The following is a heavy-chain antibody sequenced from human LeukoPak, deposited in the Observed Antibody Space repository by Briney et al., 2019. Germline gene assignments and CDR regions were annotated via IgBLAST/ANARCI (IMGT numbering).Heavy chain of an antibody. CDR2: IYSGGST. CDR3: ARDKPDSRYCSGGSCYVSDY. D-gene: IGHD2-15*01. Sequence: TGGSLRLSCAASGFTVSSNYMSWVRQAPGKGLEWVSVIYSGGSTYYADSVKGRLTISRDNSKNTLYLQMNSLRAEDTAVYYCARDKPDSRYCSGGSCYVSDYWGQGTLVTVSS. V-gene: IGHV3-53*01. J-gene: IGHJ4*02. CDR1: GFTVSSNY.